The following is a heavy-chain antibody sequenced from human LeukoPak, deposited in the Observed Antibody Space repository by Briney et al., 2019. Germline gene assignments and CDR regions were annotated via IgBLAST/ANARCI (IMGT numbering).Heavy chain of an antibody. CDR2: IYSGGST. D-gene: IGHD3-10*01. CDR1: GGSISSYY. CDR3: ARGYFYGSGSYPLGY. Sequence: ETLSLTCTVSGGSISSYYWSWVRQAPGKGLEWVSVIYSGGSTYYADSVKGRFTISRDNSGNTLYLQMNSLRAEDTAVYYCARGYFYGSGSYPLGYWGPGTL. J-gene: IGHJ4*02. V-gene: IGHV3-66*01.